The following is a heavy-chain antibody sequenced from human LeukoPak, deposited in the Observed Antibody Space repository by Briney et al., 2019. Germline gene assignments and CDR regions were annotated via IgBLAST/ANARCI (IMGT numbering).Heavy chain of an antibody. J-gene: IGHJ6*04. CDR3: AELGITMIGGV. CDR1: GFTFSSYE. CDR2: ISSSGSTI. V-gene: IGHV3-48*03. D-gene: IGHD3-10*02. Sequence: GGSLRLPCAASGFTFSSYEMNWVRQAPGKGLEWVSYISSSGSTIYYADSVKGRFTISRDNAKNSLYLQMNSLRAEDTAVYYCAELGITMIGGVWGKGTTVTISS.